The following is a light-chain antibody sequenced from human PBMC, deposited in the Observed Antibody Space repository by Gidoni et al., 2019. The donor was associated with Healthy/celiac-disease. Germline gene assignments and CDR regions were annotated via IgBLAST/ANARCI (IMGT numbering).Light chain of an antibody. Sequence: QSALTHPPSASGSPGQPVTISCAGPSSDVAGYNYDSWYQQHPGKAPKLMIHEVSKPPSGVPDRFSGSKSGNTASLTVSGLQAEDEADYYCSSYAGSNNLVFGGGTKLTVL. CDR3: SSYAGSNNLV. CDR2: EVS. CDR1: SSDVAGYNY. V-gene: IGLV2-8*01. J-gene: IGLJ3*02.